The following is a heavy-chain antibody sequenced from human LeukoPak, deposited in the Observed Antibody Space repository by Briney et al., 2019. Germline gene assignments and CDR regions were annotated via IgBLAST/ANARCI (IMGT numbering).Heavy chain of an antibody. V-gene: IGHV1-2*02. CDR1: GYTFTGYY. CDR2: INPNSGGT. CDR3: ASLPTYGDQDYYYYYGMDV. D-gene: IGHD4-17*01. Sequence: ASVKVSCKASGYTFTGYYMHWVRQAPGQGLEWMGWINPNSGGTNYAQKFQGRVTMTRDTSISTAYMELSRLRSDDTAVYYCASLPTYGDQDYYYYYGMDVWGQGTTVTVSS. J-gene: IGHJ6*02.